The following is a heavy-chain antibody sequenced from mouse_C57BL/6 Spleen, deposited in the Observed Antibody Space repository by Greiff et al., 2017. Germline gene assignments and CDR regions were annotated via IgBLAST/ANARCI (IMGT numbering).Heavy chain of an antibody. V-gene: IGHV2-2*01. CDR3: ARNGAIYGNYEVWFAY. D-gene: IGHD2-1*01. J-gene: IGHJ3*01. Sequence: VQGVESGPGLVQPSPSLSITCTASGFSLTSYGVHWVRQSPGKGLEWLGVIWSGGSTDYNAAFIYRLSISKDNSKSQVFFKMNSLQADDTAIYYCARNGAIYGNYEVWFAYWGQGTLVTVSA. CDR2: IWSGGST. CDR1: GFSLTSYG.